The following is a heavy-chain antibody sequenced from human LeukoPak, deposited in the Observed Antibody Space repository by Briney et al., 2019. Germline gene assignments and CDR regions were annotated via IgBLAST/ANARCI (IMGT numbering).Heavy chain of an antibody. V-gene: IGHV4-4*07. Sequence: SETLSLTCTVSGGSISSYYWSWIRQPAGKGLEWIGRIYTSGSTNYNPSLESRVTMSVDTSKNQFSLKLSSVTAADTAVYYCARSAPYCGGDCYDLYWGQGTLVTVSS. D-gene: IGHD2-21*01. CDR1: GGSISSYY. J-gene: IGHJ4*02. CDR3: ARSAPYCGGDCYDLY. CDR2: IYTSGST.